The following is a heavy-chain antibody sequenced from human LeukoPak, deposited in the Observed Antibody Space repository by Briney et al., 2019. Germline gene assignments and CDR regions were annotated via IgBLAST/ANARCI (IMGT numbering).Heavy chain of an antibody. Sequence: SETLSLTCTVSGGSISSYYWSWTRQPPGKGLEWIGYTYYSGSTNYNPSLKSRVTISVDTSKNQFSLKLSSVTAADTAVYYCARGRSSSWYDYWGQGTLVTVSS. CDR3: ARGRSSSWYDY. CDR1: GGSISSYY. J-gene: IGHJ4*02. D-gene: IGHD6-13*01. CDR2: TYYSGST. V-gene: IGHV4-59*01.